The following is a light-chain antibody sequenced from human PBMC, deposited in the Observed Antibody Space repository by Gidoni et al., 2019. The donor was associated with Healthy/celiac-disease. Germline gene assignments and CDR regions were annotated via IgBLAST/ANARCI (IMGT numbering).Light chain of an antibody. CDR1: QSVSSY. J-gene: IGKJ4*01. CDR2: DAS. Sequence: ELVLTQSPATLSLSPGERATLSCRASQSVSSYLAWYQQKPGQAPRLLIYDASNRATGIPARFSGSGSGTDFTLTISSLEPEDFAVYYCQQLTFGGGTKVEIK. CDR3: QQLT. V-gene: IGKV3-11*01.